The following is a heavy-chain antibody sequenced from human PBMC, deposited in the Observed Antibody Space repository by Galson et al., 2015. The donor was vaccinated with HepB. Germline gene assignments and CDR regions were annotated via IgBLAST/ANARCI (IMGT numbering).Heavy chain of an antibody. Sequence: PALVKPTQTLTLTCTFSGFSLSTTGMRVSWIRQPPGKALEWLARIDWDDDKFYSTSLKTRLTISKDTSKNQVVLTMTNMDPVDTATYYCARIPAYCYMDVWCKGTTVTVSS. J-gene: IGHJ6*03. CDR2: IDWDDDK. CDR1: GFSLSTTGMR. CDR3: ARIPAYCYMDV. V-gene: IGHV2-70*04.